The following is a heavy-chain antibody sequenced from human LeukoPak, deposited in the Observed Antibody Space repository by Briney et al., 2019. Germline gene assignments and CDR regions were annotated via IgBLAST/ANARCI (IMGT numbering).Heavy chain of an antibody. CDR1: GFTFSSYA. CDR2: IKQDGSEK. V-gene: IGHV3-7*01. D-gene: IGHD3-9*01. Sequence: PGGSLRLSCAASGFTFSSYAMHWVRQAPGKGLEWVANIKQDGSEKYYVDSVKGRFTISRDNAKNSLHLQMNSLRAEDTAVYYCAREYTIWAPGVNFDYWGQGTLVTVSS. J-gene: IGHJ4*02. CDR3: AREYTIWAPGVNFDY.